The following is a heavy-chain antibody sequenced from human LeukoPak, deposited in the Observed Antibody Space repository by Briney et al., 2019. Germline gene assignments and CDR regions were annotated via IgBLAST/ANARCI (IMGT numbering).Heavy chain of an antibody. D-gene: IGHD2-8*01. CDR2: IYYSGSV. Sequence: PSETLSLTCTVSGDSMSSSSYYWGWIRQPPGKGLEWIGNIYYSGSVHYNPSLKSRVTISVDMSKNQFSLRLSSVTTADTAEFYCARLNGVMDYFDYWGQGTLVTVSS. CDR1: GDSMSSSSYY. V-gene: IGHV4-39*01. CDR3: ARLNGVMDYFDY. J-gene: IGHJ4*02.